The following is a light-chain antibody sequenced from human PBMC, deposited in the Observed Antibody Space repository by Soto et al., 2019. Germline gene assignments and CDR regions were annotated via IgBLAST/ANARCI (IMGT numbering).Light chain of an antibody. J-gene: IGKJ2*01. CDR3: QQFDGSPYT. CDR2: GAS. Sequence: EIVLTQSPGTLSLPPGERAALSCRASQTLDTDYLNWYQHKPGQAPRLLIFGASSRATGIPDRFSGSGSGTEFTLTISRLEPEDSAVYYCQQFDGSPYTFGQGTKLEIK. CDR1: QTLDTDY. V-gene: IGKV3-20*01.